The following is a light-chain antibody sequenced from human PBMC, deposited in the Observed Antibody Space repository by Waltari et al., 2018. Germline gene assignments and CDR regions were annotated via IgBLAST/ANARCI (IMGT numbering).Light chain of an antibody. V-gene: IGLV2-23*01. CDR1: SSAVGGYNL. CDR2: EGT. CDR3: CSYAGSRAFV. Sequence: QSALTQPASVSGSPGQSISISCTGTSSAVGGYNLVSWYQHPPGKAPKLIIYEGTKRPSGISTRFSGSKSGNTASLTISGLQADDEADYYCCSYAGSRAFVFGTGTKVTVV. J-gene: IGLJ1*01.